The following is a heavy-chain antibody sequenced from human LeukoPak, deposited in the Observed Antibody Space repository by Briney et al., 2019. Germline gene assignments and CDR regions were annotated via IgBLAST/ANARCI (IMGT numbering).Heavy chain of an antibody. J-gene: IGHJ6*03. Sequence: PGGSLRLSCAASGFTFSNAWMSWVRQAPGKGPEWVGRIKSKTDGGTTDYAAPVKGRFTISRDDSKNTLYLQMNSLKTEDTAVYYCTTPMVRGATYYYYYMDVWGKGTTVTVSS. V-gene: IGHV3-15*01. D-gene: IGHD3-10*01. CDR2: IKSKTDGGTT. CDR3: TTPMVRGATYYYYYMDV. CDR1: GFTFSNAW.